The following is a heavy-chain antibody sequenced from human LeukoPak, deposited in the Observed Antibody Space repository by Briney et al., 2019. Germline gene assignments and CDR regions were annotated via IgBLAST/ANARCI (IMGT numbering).Heavy chain of an antibody. D-gene: IGHD3-3*01. CDR2: IYHSGST. V-gene: IGHV4-38-2*02. Sequence: PSETLSLTCTVSGYSISSGYYWGWIRQPPGKGLEWIGSIYHSGSTYYNPSLKSRVTISVDTSKNQFSLKLSSVTAADTAVYYCARVGRFLEWLSVIDPWGQGTLVTVSS. CDR1: GYSISSGYY. CDR3: ARVGRFLEWLSVIDP. J-gene: IGHJ5*02.